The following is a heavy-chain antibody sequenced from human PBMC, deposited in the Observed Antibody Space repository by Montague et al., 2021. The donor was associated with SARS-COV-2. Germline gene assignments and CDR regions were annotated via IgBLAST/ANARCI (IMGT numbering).Heavy chain of an antibody. Sequence: SETLSLTCSVSGGSLSSVYWSWSRQPPGKGLEYIWYIRYCGSSNFSPTLNIRGSISLDTSKNQFSLNLRSVTTADTAVYDCARVAELDVFSVYYYGLDVGGQGTTVTVSS. CDR2: IRYCGSS. J-gene: IGHJ6*02. CDR3: ARVAELDVFSVYYYGLDV. V-gene: IGHV4-59*01. CDR1: GGSLSSVY. D-gene: IGHD5/OR15-5a*01.